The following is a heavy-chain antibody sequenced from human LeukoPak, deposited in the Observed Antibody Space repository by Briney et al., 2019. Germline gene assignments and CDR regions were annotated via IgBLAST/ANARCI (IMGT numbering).Heavy chain of an antibody. CDR2: IYYSGST. CDR1: GGSISSGGYY. J-gene: IGHJ5*02. D-gene: IGHD3-22*01. V-gene: IGHV4-31*03. Sequence: SQTLSLTCTVSGGSISSGGYYCNWIRQHPGKGLEWIGYIYYSGSTYYNPSLKSRVTMSVDTSKNQFSLKLSSVTAADTAVYYCARAHIVGSSGSTNWFDPWGQGTLVTVSS. CDR3: ARAHIVGSSGSTNWFDP.